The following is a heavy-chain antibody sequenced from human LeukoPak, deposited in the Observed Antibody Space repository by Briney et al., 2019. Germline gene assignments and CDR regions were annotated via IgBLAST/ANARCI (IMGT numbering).Heavy chain of an antibody. J-gene: IGHJ6*04. D-gene: IGHD1-1*01. Sequence: SETLSLTCTVSSGSISSGGYYWSWIRQHPGKGLEWIGYIYYSGSTYYNPSLKSRVTISVDTSKNQFSLKLSSVTAADTAVYYCARDTRGYYGVDVWGKGTTVTVSS. CDR1: SGSISSGGYY. CDR3: ARDTRGYYGVDV. V-gene: IGHV4-31*03. CDR2: IYYSGST.